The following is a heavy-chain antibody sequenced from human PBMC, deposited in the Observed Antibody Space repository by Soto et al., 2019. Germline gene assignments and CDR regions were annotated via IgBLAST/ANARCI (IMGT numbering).Heavy chain of an antibody. V-gene: IGHV4-31*03. D-gene: IGHD2-15*01. Sequence: QVQLQESGPGLVKPSQTLSLTCTVSGGSISSGGYYWSWIRQHPGKGLEWIGYIYYSGSTYYNPSLKSGVTLSVDTSKNQFSLKLSSVTAAGTAVYYCARGGLGYCSGGSCYSAELSRYYYGMDVWGQGTTVTVSS. J-gene: IGHJ6*02. CDR2: IYYSGST. CDR3: ARGGLGYCSGGSCYSAELSRYYYGMDV. CDR1: GGSISSGGYY.